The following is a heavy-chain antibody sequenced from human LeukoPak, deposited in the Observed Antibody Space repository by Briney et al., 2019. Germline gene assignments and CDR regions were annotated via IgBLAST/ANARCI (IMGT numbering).Heavy chain of an antibody. J-gene: IGHJ6*03. D-gene: IGHD6-6*01. V-gene: IGHV1-24*01. CDR3: ARIAPLGSSSSLNRNYYMDV. Sequence: ASEKVSCKVSGYTLTELSMHWVRQAPGKGLEWMGGFDPEDGETIYAQKFQGRVTMTEDTSTDTAYMELSSLRSEDTAVYYCARIAPLGSSSSLNRNYYMDVWGKGTTVTVSS. CDR2: FDPEDGET. CDR1: GYTLTELS.